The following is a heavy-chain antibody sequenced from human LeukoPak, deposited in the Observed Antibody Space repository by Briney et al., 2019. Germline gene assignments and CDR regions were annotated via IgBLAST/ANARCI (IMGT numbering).Heavy chain of an antibody. CDR2: ISSSSSTI. D-gene: IGHD2-2*01. CDR3: AKDRLRIVVVPAAYDY. CDR1: GFTFSSYS. J-gene: IGHJ4*02. Sequence: GGSLRLPCAASGFTFSSYSMNWVRQAPGKGLEWVSYISSSSSTIYYADSVKGRFTISRDNSKNTLYLQMNSLRAEDTAVYYCAKDRLRIVVVPAAYDYWGQGTLVTVSS. V-gene: IGHV3-48*01.